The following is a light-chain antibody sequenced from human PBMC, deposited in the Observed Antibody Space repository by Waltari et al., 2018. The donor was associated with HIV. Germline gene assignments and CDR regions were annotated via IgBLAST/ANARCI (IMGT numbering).Light chain of an antibody. Sequence: AIQMTQSPSSLSASVGDRVNITCRASQGIRNDLGWYQQKPGKPPKLLIYAASSLQSGVPSRFSGSGSGTDFTFTISSLQPEDFATYYCLQDYNYPRTFGQGTKVEIK. CDR1: QGIRND. J-gene: IGKJ1*01. CDR2: AAS. V-gene: IGKV1-6*01. CDR3: LQDYNYPRT.